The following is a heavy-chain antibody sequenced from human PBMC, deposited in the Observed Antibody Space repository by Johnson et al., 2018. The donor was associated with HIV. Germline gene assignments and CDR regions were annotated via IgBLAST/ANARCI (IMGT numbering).Heavy chain of an antibody. CDR2: ICTAGDT. CDR3: ARAAVAAPSAFDI. CDR1: GFTFSSYD. V-gene: IGHV3-13*01. D-gene: IGHD6-19*01. Sequence: VQLVESGGGLVQPGGSLRLSCAASGFTFSSYDMHWVRQATGKGLEWVSAICTAGDTYYPGSVKGRFTISRENAKNSLYLQMNSLRAGDTAVYYCARAAVAAPSAFDIWGQGTMVTVSS. J-gene: IGHJ3*02.